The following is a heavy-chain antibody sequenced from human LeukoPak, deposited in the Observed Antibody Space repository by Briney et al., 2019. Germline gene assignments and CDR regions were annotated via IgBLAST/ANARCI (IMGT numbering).Heavy chain of an antibody. CDR2: IYTSGST. Sequence: PSETLSLTCTVSGGSISSYYWSWIRQPAGKGLEWIGRIYTSGSTNYNPSLKSRVTMSVDTSKNQFSLKLSSVTAADTAVYYCARSEQLAPCYYYYYMDVWGKGTTVTVSS. V-gene: IGHV4-4*07. CDR1: GGSISSYY. CDR3: ARSEQLAPCYYYYYMDV. D-gene: IGHD6-6*01. J-gene: IGHJ6*03.